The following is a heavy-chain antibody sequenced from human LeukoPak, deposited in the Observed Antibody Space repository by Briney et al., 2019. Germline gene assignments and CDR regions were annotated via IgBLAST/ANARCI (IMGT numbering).Heavy chain of an antibody. CDR3: ARGLLYYDFWSGYYGAFDI. J-gene: IGHJ3*02. V-gene: IGHV4-34*01. D-gene: IGHD3-3*01. Sequence: SETLSLTCAVYGGSFSGYYWSWIRQPPGKGLEWIGEINHSGSTNYNPSLKSRVTISVDTSKNQFSLKLSSVTAADTAVYYCARGLLYYDFWSGYYGAFDIWGQGTMVTVSS. CDR2: INHSGST. CDR1: GGSFSGYY.